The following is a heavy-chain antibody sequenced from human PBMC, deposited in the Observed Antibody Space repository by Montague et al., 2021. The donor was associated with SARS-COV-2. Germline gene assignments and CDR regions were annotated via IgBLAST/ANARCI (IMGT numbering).Heavy chain of an antibody. D-gene: IGHD2-15*01. Sequence: SETLSLTCAVYRGSFNIFSWGWIRQSQGKGLEWIGEIDHSGNTNYNPSLKSRGTISVNTSKNKLHLNLTSVTAADSAMYYCAGGSRVVGITPGFRYWGQGTQVAVSS. CDR2: IDHSGNT. J-gene: IGHJ4*02. CDR1: RGSFNIFS. CDR3: AGGSRVVGITPGFRY. V-gene: IGHV4-34*10.